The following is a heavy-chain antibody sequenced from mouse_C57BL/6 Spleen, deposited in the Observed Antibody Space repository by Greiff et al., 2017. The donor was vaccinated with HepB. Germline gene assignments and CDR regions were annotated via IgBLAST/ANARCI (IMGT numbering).Heavy chain of an antibody. Sequence: EVQLQQSGAELVRPGASVKLSCTASGFNIKDDYMHWVKQRPEQGLEWIGWIDPENGDTEYASKFQGKATITADTSSNTAYLQLSSLTSEDTAVYYWTTGGVRLGKYYDAMDYWGQGTAVTVSS. CDR1: GFNIKDDY. V-gene: IGHV14-4*01. CDR3: TTGGVRLGKYYDAMDY. D-gene: IGHD2-14*01. J-gene: IGHJ4*01. CDR2: IDPENGDT.